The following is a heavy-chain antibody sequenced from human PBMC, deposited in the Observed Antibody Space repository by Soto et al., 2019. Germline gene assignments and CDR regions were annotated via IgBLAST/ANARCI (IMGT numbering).Heavy chain of an antibody. Sequence: QVQLVQSGAEVKKPGSSVKVSCKASGGTFSTYTITWVRQAPGQGLEWMGGIVPIFGTTNYAQKFQGRVTITADESTSTSYMELSNLRSGDTAVYYCARPRYCSGGRCYNNLDYRGQGTLVTVSS. D-gene: IGHD2-15*01. CDR2: IVPIFGTT. CDR3: ARPRYCSGGRCYNNLDY. J-gene: IGHJ4*02. CDR1: GGTFSTYT. V-gene: IGHV1-69*12.